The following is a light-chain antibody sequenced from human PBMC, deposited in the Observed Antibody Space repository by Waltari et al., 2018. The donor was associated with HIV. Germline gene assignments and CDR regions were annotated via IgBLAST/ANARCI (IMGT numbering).Light chain of an antibody. Sequence: QSALTQPPSASGSPGQSVTISCSGTSSDVGGYNYVSWYQQHPGKAPTLMIYEVSKRPSGVPDRFSGSKSGNTASLTVSGLQAEDEADYYCSSYAGSSWVFGGGTKLTVL. CDR1: SSDVGGYNY. V-gene: IGLV2-8*01. J-gene: IGLJ3*02. CDR2: EVS. CDR3: SSYAGSSWV.